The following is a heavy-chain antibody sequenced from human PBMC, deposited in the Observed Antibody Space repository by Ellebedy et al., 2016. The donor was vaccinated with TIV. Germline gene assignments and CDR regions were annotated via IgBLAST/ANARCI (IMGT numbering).Heavy chain of an antibody. CDR3: ARGVTMTTVTTLRY. V-gene: IGHV1-69*13. D-gene: IGHD4-17*01. J-gene: IGHJ4*02. CDR2: IIPIFGTA. CDR1: GGTFSSYA. Sequence: SVKVSXKASGGTFSSYAISWVRQAPGQGLEWMGGIIPIFGTANYAQKFQGRVTITADESTSTAYMELSSLRSEDTAVYYCARGVTMTTVTTLRYWGQGTLVTVSS.